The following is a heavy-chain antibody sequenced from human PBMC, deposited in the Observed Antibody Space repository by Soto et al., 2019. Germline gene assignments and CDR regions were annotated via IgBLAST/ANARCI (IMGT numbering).Heavy chain of an antibody. J-gene: IGHJ4*02. D-gene: IGHD3-16*01. Sequence: GGSMRLSCSASGFTFSSYAMHWVRQAPGKGLEYVSAISSNGGSTYYADSVKGRFTISRDNSKNTLYLQMSSLRAEDTAVYYCVKGGYDYVWGSSLPRCDYWGQGTMGTVSS. V-gene: IGHV3-64D*06. CDR2: ISSNGGST. CDR3: VKGGYDYVWGSSLPRCDY. CDR1: GFTFSSYA.